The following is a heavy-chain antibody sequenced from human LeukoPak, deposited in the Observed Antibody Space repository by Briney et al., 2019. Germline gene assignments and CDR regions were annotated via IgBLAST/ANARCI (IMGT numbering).Heavy chain of an antibody. CDR2: ISGSGGST. J-gene: IGHJ4*02. CDR3: AREGPVLLWFGEPLRAGFDY. V-gene: IGHV3-23*01. Sequence: GGSLRLSCAASGFTFSSYGMSWVRQAPGKGLEWVSAISGSGGSTYYADSVKGRFTISRDNAKNSLYLQMNSLRAEDTAVYYCAREGPVLLWFGEPLRAGFDYWGQGTLVTVSS. D-gene: IGHD3-10*01. CDR1: GFTFSSYG.